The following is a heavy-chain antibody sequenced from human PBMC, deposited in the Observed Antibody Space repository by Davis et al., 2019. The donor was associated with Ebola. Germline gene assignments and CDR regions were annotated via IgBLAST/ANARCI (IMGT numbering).Heavy chain of an antibody. CDR1: GYIFTGYA. CDR2: INAGNGNR. J-gene: IGHJ6*04. D-gene: IGHD1-26*01. Sequence: ASVKVSCKASGYIFTGYAMHWVRQAPGQRLEWMGWINAGNGNRKYSQKFQGRVTITRDTSASTAYMELSNLRSEDTAVYYCARDKRGSYSPMDVWGKGTTVTVSS. V-gene: IGHV1-3*01. CDR3: ARDKRGSYSPMDV.